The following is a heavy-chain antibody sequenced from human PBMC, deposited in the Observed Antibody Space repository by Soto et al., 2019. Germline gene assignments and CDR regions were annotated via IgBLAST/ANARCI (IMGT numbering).Heavy chain of an antibody. D-gene: IGHD6-19*01. CDR3: AVAVAGTTAIGY. J-gene: IGHJ4*02. CDR2: IKRDGSST. Sequence: EVQLAESGGGLVQPGGSLRLSCAASGFTFSSYWMHWVRQAPGKGLVWVSRIKRDGSSTSYADSVKGRFTISRDNAKNTLYLQMNSLRAEDTAVYYCAVAVAGTTAIGYWGQGTLVTVSS. V-gene: IGHV3-74*01. CDR1: GFTFSSYW.